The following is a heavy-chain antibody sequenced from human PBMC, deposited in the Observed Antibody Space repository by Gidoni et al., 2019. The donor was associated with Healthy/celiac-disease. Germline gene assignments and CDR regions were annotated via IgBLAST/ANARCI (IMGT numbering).Heavy chain of an antibody. J-gene: IGHJ4*02. CDR2: INAGNGNT. D-gene: IGHD4-17*01. Sequence: QVQLVQSGAEVKKPGASVKVSCKASGYTFTSYAMHWVRQAPGQRLEWMGWINAGNGNTKYSQKFQGRVTITRDTSASTAYMELSSLRSEDTAVYYCARGGQTSMDYGDYYFDYWGQGTLVTVSS. CDR1: GYTFTSYA. CDR3: ARGGQTSMDYGDYYFDY. V-gene: IGHV1-3*01.